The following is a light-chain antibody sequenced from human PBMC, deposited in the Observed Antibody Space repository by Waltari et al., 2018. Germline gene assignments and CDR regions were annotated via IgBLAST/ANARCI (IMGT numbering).Light chain of an antibody. CDR3: QQRSNWLIT. CDR2: DAS. J-gene: IGKJ5*01. CDR1: QSVSSY. Sequence: EIVLTQSPATLSLSPGERATLSCRASQSVSSYFSWYQQKPGQAPRLLIYDASNRATGIPARLSGSGSWTDFTLTISSLEPEEFAVYYCQQRSNWLITFGQGTRLEIK. V-gene: IGKV3-11*01.